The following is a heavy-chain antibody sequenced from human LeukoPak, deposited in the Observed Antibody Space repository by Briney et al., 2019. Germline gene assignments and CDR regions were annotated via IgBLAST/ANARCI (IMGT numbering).Heavy chain of an antibody. J-gene: IGHJ4*02. CDR3: ARFMSVGIAAAGAIDY. D-gene: IGHD6-13*01. CDR1: GFTVSSNY. CDR2: IYSGGST. Sequence: GGSLRLSCAASGFTVSSNYMSWVRQAPGKGLEWVSVIYSGGSTCYADSVKGRFTISRDNSKNTLYLQMNSLRAEDTAVYYCARFMSVGIAAAGAIDYWGQGTLVTVSS. V-gene: IGHV3-53*01.